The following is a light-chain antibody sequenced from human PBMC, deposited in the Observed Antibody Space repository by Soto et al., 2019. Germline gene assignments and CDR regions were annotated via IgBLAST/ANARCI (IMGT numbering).Light chain of an antibody. V-gene: IGLV3-1*01. CDR3: QAWDSSTGGV. Sequence: SYELTQPPSVSVSPGQTASITCSGDKLGDKYACWYQQKSSQSPVLVIYQDSKRPSGIPERFSGSNSGNTATLTISGTQAMDEADYYCQAWDSSTGGVFGTGTKVTVL. CDR1: KLGDKY. J-gene: IGLJ1*01. CDR2: QDS.